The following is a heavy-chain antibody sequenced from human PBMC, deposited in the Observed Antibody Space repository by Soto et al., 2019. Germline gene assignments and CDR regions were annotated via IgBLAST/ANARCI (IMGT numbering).Heavy chain of an antibody. J-gene: IGHJ3*02. CDR2: ISSSSSTI. CDR3: ARDHPSNGYYDAFDI. V-gene: IGHV3-48*02. D-gene: IGHD5-18*01. Sequence: GGSLRLSCAASGFTFSSYSMNWVRQAPGKGLEWVSYISSSSSTIYYADSVKGRFTISSDNAKNSLYLQMNTLRDEDTAVYYCARDHPSNGYYDAFDIWGQGTMVTVSS. CDR1: GFTFSSYS.